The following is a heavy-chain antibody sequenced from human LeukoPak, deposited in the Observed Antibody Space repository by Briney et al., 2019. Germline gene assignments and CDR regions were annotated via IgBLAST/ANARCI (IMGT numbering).Heavy chain of an antibody. J-gene: IGHJ4*02. CDR2: IWSDGTNK. Sequence: GTSLRLSCAASGLTFSAYGMHWVRQAPGKGLEWVAVIWSDGTNKYYAESVRGRFTISRDNSKNTLYLQMNTLIIEDTAVYYCASAAGAFDNWGQGTQVTVSS. CDR3: ASAAGAFDN. CDR1: GLTFSAYG. V-gene: IGHV3-33*01. D-gene: IGHD4/OR15-4a*01.